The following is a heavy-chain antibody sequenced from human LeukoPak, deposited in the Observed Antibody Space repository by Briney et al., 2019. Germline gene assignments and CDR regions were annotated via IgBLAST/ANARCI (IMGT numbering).Heavy chain of an antibody. J-gene: IGHJ4*02. CDR2: ISGDGGAT. CDR1: GFTFRSFA. V-gene: IGHV3-23*01. D-gene: IGHD3-10*01. CDR3: AKESPYASPRQYYFDY. Sequence: GGSLRLSCVASGFTFRSFAMSWVRQAPGKGLEWVSAISGDGGATYCADSVKGRFTISRDNSKNTLYLQMTSLKAEDTAVYYCAKESPYASPRQYYFDYWGQGTLVTVSA.